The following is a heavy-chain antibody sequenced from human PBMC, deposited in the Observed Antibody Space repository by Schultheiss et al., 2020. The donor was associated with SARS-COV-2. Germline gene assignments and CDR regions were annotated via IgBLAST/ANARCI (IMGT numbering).Heavy chain of an antibody. D-gene: IGHD2-2*02. Sequence: GGSLRLSCAASGFIFSTYAMSWVRQAPGKGLEWVSAISGSGGSTYYADSVKGRFTISRHNSKNTLYLQMNSLRAEDTAVYYCQAVVVPAAISSISAFDIWGQGTMVTVSS. CDR1: GFIFSTYA. CDR3: QAVVVPAAISSISAFDI. V-gene: IGHV3-23*01. J-gene: IGHJ3*02. CDR2: ISGSGGST.